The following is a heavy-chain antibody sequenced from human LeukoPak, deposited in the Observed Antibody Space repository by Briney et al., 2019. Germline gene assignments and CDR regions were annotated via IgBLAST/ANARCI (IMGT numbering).Heavy chain of an antibody. V-gene: IGHV3-23*01. Sequence: PGGSLRLSCAASGFTFSSHAMSWVRQAPGKGLEWVSAISGSGGSTYYADSVKGRFTISRDNSKNTLYLQMNSLRAEDTAVYYCAKDYGDYVYHGDWGQGTLVTVSS. J-gene: IGHJ4*02. CDR2: ISGSGGST. CDR3: AKDYGDYVYHGD. CDR1: GFTFSSHA. D-gene: IGHD4-17*01.